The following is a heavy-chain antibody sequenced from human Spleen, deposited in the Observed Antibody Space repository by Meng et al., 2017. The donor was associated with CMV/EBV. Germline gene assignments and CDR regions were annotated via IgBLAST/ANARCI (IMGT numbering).Heavy chain of an antibody. V-gene: IGHV1-18*04. Sequence: ASVKVSCKASGYTFTAHYFHWVRQAPGQGLEWMGWISAYSGNTDYAQKLQGRVTMTTDTSTSTAYMELTSLRSDDTAVYYCARVVVIVPAAIYYYGLDVWGQGTTVTVSS. CDR2: ISAYSGNT. J-gene: IGHJ6*02. CDR1: GYTFTAHY. CDR3: ARVVVIVPAAIYYYGLDV. D-gene: IGHD2-2*01.